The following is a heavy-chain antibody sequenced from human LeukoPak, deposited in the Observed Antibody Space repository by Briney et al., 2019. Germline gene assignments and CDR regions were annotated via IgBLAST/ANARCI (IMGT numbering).Heavy chain of an antibody. CDR1: GFPFETNA. V-gene: IGHV3-23*01. D-gene: IGHD5-18*01. Sequence: GGSLRLSCATSGFPFETNAMSWVRQAPGKGLEWVATIGNTETFYADSVTGRFTISRDNSKNTVNLQMNRLRVEDSAIYYCAKDWIQFNRVFDCFDSWGQGTLVTVSS. CDR3: AKDWIQFNRVFDCFDS. J-gene: IGHJ4*02. CDR2: IGNTET.